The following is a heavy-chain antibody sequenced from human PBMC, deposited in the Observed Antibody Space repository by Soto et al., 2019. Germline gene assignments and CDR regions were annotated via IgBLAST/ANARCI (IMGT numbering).Heavy chain of an antibody. CDR2: IYPGDSDT. CDR3: ASSVEMATRYYYYGMDV. D-gene: IGHD5-12*01. J-gene: IGHJ6*02. Sequence: LGESLKISCKGSGYSFTSYWIGWVRQMPGKGLEWMGIIYPGDSDTRYSPCFQGQVTISADNSISTPYLQWSSLKASDTAMYYCASSVEMATRYYYYGMDVWGQGTTVTVSS. CDR1: GYSFTSYW. V-gene: IGHV5-51*01.